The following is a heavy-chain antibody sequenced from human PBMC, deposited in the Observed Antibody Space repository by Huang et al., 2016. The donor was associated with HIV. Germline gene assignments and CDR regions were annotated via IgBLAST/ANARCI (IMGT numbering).Heavy chain of an antibody. CDR1: GGSFSGYY. CDR3: ARAPHYGSGSYYY. Sequence: QVQLHQWGAGLLKPSETLSLTCAVYGGSFSGYYWSWIRQPPGKGLEWIGEITHSGSTNYNPSHKSRVTISEETSKNQFSLKLSSVTAADTAVYYCARAPHYGSGSYYYWGQGTLVTVSS. D-gene: IGHD3-10*01. CDR2: ITHSGST. J-gene: IGHJ4*02. V-gene: IGHV4-34*01.